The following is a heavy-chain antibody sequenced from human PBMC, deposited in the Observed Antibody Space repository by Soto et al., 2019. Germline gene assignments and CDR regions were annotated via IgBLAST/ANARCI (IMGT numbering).Heavy chain of an antibody. D-gene: IGHD2-15*01. CDR1: GYTFTSYG. CDR2: ISAYNGNT. Sequence: ASVKVSCKASGYTFTSYGISWVRQAPGQGLEWMGWISAYNGNTNYAQKLQGRVTMTTDTATNTAYMELRSLRSEDTALYYCARDCTGGSCYSHFDLWGQGALVTVSS. V-gene: IGHV1-18*01. J-gene: IGHJ4*02. CDR3: ARDCTGGSCYSHFDL.